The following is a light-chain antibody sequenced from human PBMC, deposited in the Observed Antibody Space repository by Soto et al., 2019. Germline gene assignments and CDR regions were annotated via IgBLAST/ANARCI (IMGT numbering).Light chain of an antibody. CDR2: ENN. CDR3: GTWNSILSGVL. J-gene: IGLJ2*01. Sequence: QSVLTQPPSVSAAAGQKVTISCSGSSSNIGNNDESWYQQLPGTAPKFLIYENNKRPSGIPDRFSGSKSGTSATLGITGLQTGDEDEYYCGTWNSILSGVLVGGGTKLTVL. CDR1: SSNIGNND. V-gene: IGLV1-51*01.